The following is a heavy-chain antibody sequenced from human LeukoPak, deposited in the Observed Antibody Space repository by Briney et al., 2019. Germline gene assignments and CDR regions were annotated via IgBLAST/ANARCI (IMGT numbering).Heavy chain of an antibody. CDR3: AREGGPQSLRGTFDP. CDR2: IYHTGST. J-gene: IGHJ5*02. CDR1: GGSISSITW. V-gene: IGHV4-4*02. Sequence: PSETLSLTCAVSGGSISSITWWSWVRQPPGKRLEWIGEIYHTGSTNYNPSLKSRVTMSVDKSKNQFSLNLSSVTAADTAVYYCAREGGPQSLRGTFDPWGQGALVTVSS. D-gene: IGHD1-1*01.